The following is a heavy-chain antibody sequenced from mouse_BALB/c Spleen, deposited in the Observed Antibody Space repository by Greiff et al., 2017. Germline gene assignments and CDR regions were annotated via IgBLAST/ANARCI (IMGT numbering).Heavy chain of an antibody. D-gene: IGHD3-1*01. Sequence: VQLLESGPGLVAPSQSLSITCTVSGFSLTSYDISWVRQPPGKGLEWLGVIWTGGGTNYNSAFMSRLSISKDNSKSQVFLKMNSLQTDDTSIYYCVRDRELGAMAYWGQGTSVTVSS. J-gene: IGHJ4*01. V-gene: IGHV2-9-2*01. CDR2: IWTGGGT. CDR1: GFSLTSYD. CDR3: VRDRELGAMAY.